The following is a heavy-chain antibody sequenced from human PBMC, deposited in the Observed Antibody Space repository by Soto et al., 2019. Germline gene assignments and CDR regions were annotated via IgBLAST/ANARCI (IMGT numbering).Heavy chain of an antibody. CDR2: ISYDGSDK. V-gene: IGHV3-30*18. J-gene: IGHJ4*02. CDR1: GFTFNSYG. CDR3: SKDLDGLQGLVDSSFCFDY. D-gene: IGHD3-16*02. Sequence: PGGSLRLSCAAPGFTFNSYGMHWVRQAPGKGLEWVAVISYDGSDKYYADSVKGRFTISRDNSKNTLYLQMNSLRAEDTAVYYCSKDLDGLQGLVDSSFCFDYWGQGTLVTVS.